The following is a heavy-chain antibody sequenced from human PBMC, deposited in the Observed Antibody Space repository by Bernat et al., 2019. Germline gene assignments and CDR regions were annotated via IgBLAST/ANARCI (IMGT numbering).Heavy chain of an antibody. D-gene: IGHD6-13*01. J-gene: IGHJ4*02. Sequence: VQLVESGGGVVQPGRSLRLSCAASGFIFSSYGMHWVRQAPGKGLEWVAVISYDGSKKYYADSVKGRFNISRDNSKNTLYLQMNSLEAEDTAVYYCAKDGDIAAAGRPYYFDYWGQGTLVTVSS. CDR3: AKDGDIAAAGRPYYFDY. CDR2: ISYDGSKK. V-gene: IGHV3-30*18. CDR1: GFIFSSYG.